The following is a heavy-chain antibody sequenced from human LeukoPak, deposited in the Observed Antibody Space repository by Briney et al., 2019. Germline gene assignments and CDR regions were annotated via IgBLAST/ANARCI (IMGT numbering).Heavy chain of an antibody. V-gene: IGHV3-23*01. D-gene: IGHD6-13*01. J-gene: IGHJ5*02. CDR3: AKDIAAAGTGWFDP. CDR1: GFTFSSYA. CDR2: ISGSGGST. Sequence: GGPLGLSCAASGFTFSSYAMSWVRQAPGNWLEWVSAISGSGGSTYYADSVKGRFTISRDNSKNTLYLQMNSLRAEDTAVYYCAKDIAAAGTGWFDPWGQGTLVTVSS.